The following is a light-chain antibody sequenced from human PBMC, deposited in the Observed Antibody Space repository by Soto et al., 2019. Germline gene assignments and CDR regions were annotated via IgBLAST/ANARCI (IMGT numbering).Light chain of an antibody. CDR1: QGISSY. J-gene: IGKJ3*01. CDR3: QQLNSYPLT. V-gene: IGKV1-9*01. CDR2: AAS. Sequence: GDRVTITCRASQGISSYLAWYQLKPGKAPKLLIYAASTLQSGVPSRFSGSGSGTDFTLTISSLQPEDFATYYCQQLNSYPLTFGPGTKVDIK.